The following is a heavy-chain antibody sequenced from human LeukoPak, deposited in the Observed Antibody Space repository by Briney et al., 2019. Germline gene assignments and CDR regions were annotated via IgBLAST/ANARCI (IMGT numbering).Heavy chain of an antibody. J-gene: IGHJ4*02. V-gene: IGHV4-38-2*02. D-gene: IGHD3-10*01. CDR3: ARVLDYYGSGTRDFDY. CDR1: GYSISSDYY. CDR2: MYYSGTT. Sequence: PSAPLSLTCTVSGYSISSDYYWGWNRQPPGKGLVWIRSMYYSGTTSYNPSLRSRVTMSADTSKNQFSLELRSVTAADTAVYYCARVLDYYGSGTRDFDYWGQGTLVTVSS.